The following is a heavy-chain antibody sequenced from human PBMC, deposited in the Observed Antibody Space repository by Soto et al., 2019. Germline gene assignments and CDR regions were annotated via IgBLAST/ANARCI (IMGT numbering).Heavy chain of an antibody. V-gene: IGHV1-2*02. CDR1: GYIFTDYY. Sequence: PVKVSCKASGYIFTDYYVHWVRQAPGQGLEWLGWINPSNGVTYYAQNFRDRVTMTRDTSISTAYMDLTRLTSDDTAVYFCAWDPDHPSSNPLGPWGQGTALTVFS. CDR3: AWDPDHPSSNPLGP. CDR2: INPSNGVT. J-gene: IGHJ5*02. D-gene: IGHD6-13*01.